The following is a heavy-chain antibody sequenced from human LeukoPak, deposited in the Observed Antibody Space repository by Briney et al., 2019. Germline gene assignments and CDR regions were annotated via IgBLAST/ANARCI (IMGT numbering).Heavy chain of an antibody. D-gene: IGHD1-1*01. CDR1: GFTFSSFD. Sequence: GGSLRLSCAASGFTFSSFDMHWVRQPTGQGLEWVSTIGTASDTYYPGSVEGRFTLSRDNAKNSLYLQMNSLTAGDSAVYYCARGPPRGKYYYMDVWGKGTTVTVSS. CDR2: IGTASDT. V-gene: IGHV3-13*01. J-gene: IGHJ6*03. CDR3: ARGPPRGKYYYMDV.